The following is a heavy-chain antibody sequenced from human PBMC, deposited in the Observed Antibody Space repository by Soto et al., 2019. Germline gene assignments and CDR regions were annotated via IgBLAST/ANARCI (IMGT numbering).Heavy chain of an antibody. CDR1: GFTFTNYA. V-gene: IGHV3-30-3*01. J-gene: IGHJ6*02. CDR2: ISYDGLKK. CDR3: GRDHDYGILFYYGMDV. D-gene: IGHD4-17*01. Sequence: QLQVVESGGGVVQPGRSLGLSCAASGFTFTNYAMHWVRQPPGKGLEWVAVISYDGLKKYYADSVKGRFTISRDNSKSTGDLQMNSLRTEDTAVYYCGRDHDYGILFYYGMDVWGQGTRVTVSS.